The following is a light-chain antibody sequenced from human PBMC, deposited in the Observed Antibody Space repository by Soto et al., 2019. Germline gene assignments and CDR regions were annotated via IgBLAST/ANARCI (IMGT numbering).Light chain of an antibody. CDR2: GAS. CDR1: QSVSSN. Sequence: EIVMTQSPATLSVSPGERATLSCRASQSVSSNLAWYQQKPGQAPRLLIYGASTRATGIPARFSGSGSGTEFTLTISSLQSEDFAVYYCQQYKNWWTFGQGTKGESK. CDR3: QQYKNWWT. J-gene: IGKJ1*01. V-gene: IGKV3-15*01.